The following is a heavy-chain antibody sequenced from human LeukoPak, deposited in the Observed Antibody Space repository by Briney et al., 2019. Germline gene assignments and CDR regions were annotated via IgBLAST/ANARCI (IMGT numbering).Heavy chain of an antibody. V-gene: IGHV1-3*04. D-gene: IGHD6-6*01. Sequence: ASVKVSCKASGYIFTSHSMHWVRQAPGQRLEWMGWINTGNGNTKYSQKFQGRVTVTRDTSASTAYMELSSLRSEDTAVYYCARLYSSSSSYYYYGMDVWGQGTTVTVSS. CDR2: INTGNGNT. CDR3: ARLYSSSSSYYYYGMDV. J-gene: IGHJ6*02. CDR1: GYIFTSHS.